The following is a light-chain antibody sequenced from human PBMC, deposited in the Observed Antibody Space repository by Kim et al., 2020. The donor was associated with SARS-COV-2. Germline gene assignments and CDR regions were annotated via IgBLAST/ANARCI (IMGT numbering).Light chain of an antibody. V-gene: IGKV3-20*01. CDR2: GAS. Sequence: LSPGERVTLSCRASQSVSSSYLAWYQQKPGQAPRLLIYGASSRATGIPDRFSGSGSGTDFTLTISRLEPEDFTVYYCQQYGGSPLAFGGGTKVEI. J-gene: IGKJ4*01. CDR3: QQYGGSPLA. CDR1: QSVSSSY.